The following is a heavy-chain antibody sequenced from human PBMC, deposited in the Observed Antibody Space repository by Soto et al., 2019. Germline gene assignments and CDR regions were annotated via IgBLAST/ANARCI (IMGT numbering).Heavy chain of an antibody. CDR2: ISAYNGNT. V-gene: IGHV1-18*01. CDR1: GYTFTNYG. CDR3: ARGYRYYYYYYMDV. D-gene: IGHD1-1*01. Sequence: QVQLVQSGAEVKKPGASVKVSCKASGYTFTNYGISWVRQTPGQGLEWMGWISAYNGNTNYAQKFQGRVTMTTDTSASTAYMELRSLRSDDTAVYYCARGYRYYYYYYMDVWGKGTTVTVSS. J-gene: IGHJ6*03.